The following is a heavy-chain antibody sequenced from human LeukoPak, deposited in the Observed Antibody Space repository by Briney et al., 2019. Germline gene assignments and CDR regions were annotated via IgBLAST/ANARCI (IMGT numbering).Heavy chain of an antibody. CDR2: ISGSGGST. J-gene: IGHJ6*03. CDR1: GFTFSSHA. CDR3: AREHYFYHMDG. Sequence: GGSLRLSCAASGFTFSSHAMSWVRQAPGKGLEWVSVISGSGGSTYYADSVKGRFTISRDNSKNTLYLQMNSLRAEDTAVYYCAREHYFYHMDGWGEGTTVTVSS. V-gene: IGHV3-23*01.